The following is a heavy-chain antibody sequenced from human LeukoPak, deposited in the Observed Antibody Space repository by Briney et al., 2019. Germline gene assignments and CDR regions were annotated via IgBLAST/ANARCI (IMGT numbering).Heavy chain of an antibody. J-gene: IGHJ5*02. Sequence: PGGSLRLSCAASGFTFSSYWMSWVRQAPGKGLEWVSYISATNTDIHYTDSVKGRFTISRDKAKNSLYLQMNSLSAEDTAVYYCASGGLLAFDPWGQGTLVTVSS. CDR3: ASGGLLAFDP. V-gene: IGHV3-21*04. CDR2: ISATNTDI. CDR1: GFTFSSYW.